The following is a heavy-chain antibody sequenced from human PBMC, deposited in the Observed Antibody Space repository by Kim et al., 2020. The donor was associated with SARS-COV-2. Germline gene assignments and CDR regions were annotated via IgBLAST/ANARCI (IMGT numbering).Heavy chain of an antibody. D-gene: IGHD3-22*01. CDR2: IDYTGTT. V-gene: IGHV4-39*01. J-gene: IGHJ5*02. CDR1: GGSISNVDFY. CDR3: ARADSRRGGGAWFDT. Sequence: SETLSLTCSVSGGSISNVDFYWGWLRQPPGKGLEWVGNIDYTGTTYYHPSLKSRVNMSVDSSKNQFSVSLTSLTAAATAIYYCARADSRRGGGAWFDTWGRGTLVTVSS.